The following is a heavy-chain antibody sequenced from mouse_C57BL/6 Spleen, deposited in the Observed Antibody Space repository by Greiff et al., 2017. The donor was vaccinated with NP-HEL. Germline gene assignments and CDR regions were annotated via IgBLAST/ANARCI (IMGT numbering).Heavy chain of an antibody. CDR1: GYAFSSSW. V-gene: IGHV1-82*01. CDR2: IYPGDGDT. CDR3: ARPLVHSFAY. J-gene: IGHJ3*01. Sequence: QVQLQQSGPELVKPGASVKISCKASGYAFSSSWMNWVKQRPGKGLEWIGRIYPGDGDTNYNGKFKGKATLTADKSSSTAYMQLSSLTSEDSAVYFCARPLVHSFAYWGQGTLVTVSA.